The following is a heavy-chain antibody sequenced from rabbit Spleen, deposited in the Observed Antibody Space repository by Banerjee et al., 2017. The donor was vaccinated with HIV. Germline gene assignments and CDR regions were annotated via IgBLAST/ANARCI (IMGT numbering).Heavy chain of an antibody. CDR2: IDPVFGST. CDR1: GVSLSDKDV. J-gene: IGHJ4*01. D-gene: IGHD3-3*01. CDR3: ARDLVVAIGWNFNL. Sequence: QSLEESGGDLVKPGASLTLTCTASGVSLSDKDVMCWVRQAPGKGLEWIGYIDPVFGSTDYASWAKGRFTISKTSSTTVTLQMTSLTAADTATYFCARDLVVAIGWNFNLWGPGTLVTVS. V-gene: IGHV1S40*01.